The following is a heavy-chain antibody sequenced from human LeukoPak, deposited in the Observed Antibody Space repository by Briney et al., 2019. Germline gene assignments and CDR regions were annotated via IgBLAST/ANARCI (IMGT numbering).Heavy chain of an antibody. CDR1: GYTFSSYG. CDR3: ARVRCSGGSCYYFDY. V-gene: IGHV1-18*01. J-gene: IGHJ4*02. Sequence: ASVKVSCKASGYTFSSYGVSWVRQAPGQGLEWMGWISGYNGNINYAQKLQGRVTMTTDTSTSTAYMELSGLISDDTAVYYCARVRCSGGSCYYFDYWGQGTQVVVSS. D-gene: IGHD2-15*01. CDR2: ISGYNGNI.